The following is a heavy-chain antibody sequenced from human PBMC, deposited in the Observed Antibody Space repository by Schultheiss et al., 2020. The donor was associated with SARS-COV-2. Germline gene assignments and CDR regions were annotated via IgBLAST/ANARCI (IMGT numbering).Heavy chain of an antibody. J-gene: IGHJ4*02. Sequence: GGSLRLSCAASGFTFSSYSMNWVRQAPGKGLEWVSRINSDGSSTSYADSVKGRFTISRDNSKNTLYLQMNSLRAEDTAVYYCAKDPYSSGSYFDYWGQGTLVTVSS. CDR1: GFTFSSYS. CDR3: AKDPYSSGSYFDY. V-gene: IGHV3-74*01. D-gene: IGHD1-26*01. CDR2: INSDGSST.